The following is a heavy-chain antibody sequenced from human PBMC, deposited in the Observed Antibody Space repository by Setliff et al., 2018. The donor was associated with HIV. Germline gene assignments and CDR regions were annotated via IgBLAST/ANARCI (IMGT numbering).Heavy chain of an antibody. CDR1: GGTFSASG. D-gene: IGHD6-19*01. Sequence: SVKVSCKASGGTFSASGFSWVRQAPGQGLEWMGGIIPAFGTADYAQKFQGRVTITADASTSTAYMELISMRSEDTAVYYCARGEGSGWDTVEENYYNLDVWGPGTTVTV. V-gene: IGHV1-69*13. CDR2: IIPAFGTA. CDR3: ARGEGSGWDTVEENYYNLDV. J-gene: IGHJ6*02.